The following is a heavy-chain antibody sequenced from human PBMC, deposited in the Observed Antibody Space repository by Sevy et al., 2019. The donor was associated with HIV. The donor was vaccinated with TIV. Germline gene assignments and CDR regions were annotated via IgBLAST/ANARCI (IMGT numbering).Heavy chain of an antibody. Sequence: GGSLRLSCATSGFTFSSNWMTWVRLAPGKGLEWVANLNQDMSEKDYADSVKGRFTISRDNAKNSLYLEMNSLRAEDTAVYYCARAQQSTMLVVIGGLYFDFWGQGTLVTVSS. V-gene: IGHV3-7*01. CDR1: GFTFSSNW. CDR3: ARAQQSTMLVVIGGLYFDF. J-gene: IGHJ4*02. CDR2: LNQDMSEK. D-gene: IGHD2-21*01.